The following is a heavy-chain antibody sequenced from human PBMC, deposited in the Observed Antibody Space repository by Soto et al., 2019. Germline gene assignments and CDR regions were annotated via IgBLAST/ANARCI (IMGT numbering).Heavy chain of an antibody. J-gene: IGHJ6*02. CDR1: GFIFANYG. V-gene: IGHV3-30*18. CDR3: AKARGANNWANYYGLDV. Sequence: QEQLVESGGGVVQPGRSLRLSCAASGFIFANYGMHWVRQAPGKGLEWVAIITYEGSNKYYADAVKGRFTISRDNAKNMVSLQMDSLRAEDTAVYYCAKARGANNWANYYGLDVWGQGTTGTVSS. CDR2: ITYEGSNK. D-gene: IGHD1-1*01.